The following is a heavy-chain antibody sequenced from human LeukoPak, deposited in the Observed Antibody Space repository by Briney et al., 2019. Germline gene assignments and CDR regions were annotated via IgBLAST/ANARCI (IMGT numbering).Heavy chain of an antibody. CDR3: AKLLIAVAGRFDP. CDR1: GFFVSSNY. V-gene: IGHV3-23*01. J-gene: IGHJ5*02. Sequence: GGSLRLSCAASGFFVSSNYMSWVRQAPGKGLEWVSAISGSGGSTYYADSVKGRFTISRDNSKNTLYLQMNSLRAEDTAVYYCAKLLIAVAGRFDPWGQGTLVTVSS. CDR2: ISGSGGST. D-gene: IGHD6-19*01.